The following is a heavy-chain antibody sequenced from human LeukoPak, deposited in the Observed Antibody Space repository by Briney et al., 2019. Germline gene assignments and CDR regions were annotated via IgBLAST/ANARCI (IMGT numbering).Heavy chain of an antibody. J-gene: IGHJ4*02. CDR1: GGSFSGYY. CDR3: ARGGGAATTLFFDY. V-gene: IGHV4-34*01. D-gene: IGHD3-9*01. Sequence: SETLSLTCAVYGGSFSGYYWSWIRQPPGKGLEWIGEINHSGSTNYNPSLKSRVTISVDTSKNQFSLKLSSVTAADTAVYYCARGGGAATTLFFDYWGQGTLVTVSS. CDR2: INHSGST.